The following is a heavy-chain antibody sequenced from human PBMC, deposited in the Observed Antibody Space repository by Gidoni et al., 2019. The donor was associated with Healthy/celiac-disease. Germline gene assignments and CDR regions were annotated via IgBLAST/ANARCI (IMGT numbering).Heavy chain of an antibody. V-gene: IGHV3-21*01. CDR3: ARAVQLERLRAFIDY. CDR2: ISSSSSYI. D-gene: IGHD1-1*01. J-gene: IGHJ4*02. Sequence: EVQLVESGGGLVKPGGSLRLSCAASGFTFSSYSMNWVRQAPGKGLEWVSSISSSSSYIYYADSVKGRFTISRDNAKNSLYLQMNSLRAEDTAVYYCARAVQLERLRAFIDYWGQGTLVTVSS. CDR1: GFTFSSYS.